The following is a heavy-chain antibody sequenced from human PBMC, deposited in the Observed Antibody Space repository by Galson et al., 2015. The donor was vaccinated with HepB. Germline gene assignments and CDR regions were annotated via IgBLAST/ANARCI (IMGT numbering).Heavy chain of an antibody. Sequence: SLRLSCAASGFTFSSYSMNWVRQAPGKGLEWVSSISSSSSYIYYADSVKGRFTISRDNAKNSLYLQMNSLRAEDTAVYYCARDRYNWNLPSYFDYWGQGTLVTVSS. D-gene: IGHD1-20*01. J-gene: IGHJ4*02. CDR2: ISSSSSYI. CDR1: GFTFSSYS. V-gene: IGHV3-21*01. CDR3: ARDRYNWNLPSYFDY.